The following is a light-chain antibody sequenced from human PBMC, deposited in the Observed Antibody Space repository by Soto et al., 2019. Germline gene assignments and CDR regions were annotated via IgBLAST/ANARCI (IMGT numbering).Light chain of an antibody. CDR3: CSYAGSSTFVV. J-gene: IGLJ2*01. Sequence: QSVLTQPASVSGSPGQSITISCTGTSSDVGSYNLVSWYQQHPGKAPKLMIYEASKRPSGVSSRFSGSKSGNTASLTISGLQAEDEADYYCCSYAGSSTFVVFGGGTKLTVL. CDR2: EAS. V-gene: IGLV2-23*02. CDR1: SSDVGSYNL.